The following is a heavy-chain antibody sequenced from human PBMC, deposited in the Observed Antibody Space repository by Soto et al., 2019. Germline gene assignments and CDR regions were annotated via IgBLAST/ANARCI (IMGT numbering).Heavy chain of an antibody. Sequence: QITLKESGPTLVKPTQTLTLTWTFSGCSLSSSGVAVGWIRQPPGKALEWLALIDWNADKYYSPSLRSRLTITKDTSKTLVVLIMTNMDPVDTATYYCARRYDPYYFDYWGQGTLVTVSS. J-gene: IGHJ4*02. CDR3: ARRYDPYYFDY. D-gene: IGHD1-1*01. V-gene: IGHV2-5*01. CDR1: GCSLSSSGVA. CDR2: IDWNADK.